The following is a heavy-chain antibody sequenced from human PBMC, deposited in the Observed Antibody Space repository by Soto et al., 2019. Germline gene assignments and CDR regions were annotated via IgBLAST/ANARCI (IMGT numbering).Heavy chain of an antibody. CDR3: ARHGMTRVVVAATPSWFDP. V-gene: IGHV4-39*01. D-gene: IGHD2-15*01. J-gene: IGHJ5*02. CDR1: GGSIRSSSYY. Sequence: PSETLSLTCTVSGGSIRSSSYYWGWIKQPPGKGLEWIGSIYYSGSTYYNPSLKSRVTISVDTSKNQFSLKLSSVTAADTAVYYCARHGMTRVVVAATPSWFDPWGQGTLVTVSS. CDR2: IYYSGST.